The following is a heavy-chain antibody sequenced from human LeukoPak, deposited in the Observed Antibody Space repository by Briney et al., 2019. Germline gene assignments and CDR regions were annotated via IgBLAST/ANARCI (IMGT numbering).Heavy chain of an antibody. J-gene: IGHJ4*02. D-gene: IGHD5-18*01. Sequence: GGSLRLSCAASGFTFSAYNMNWVRRTPGKGLEWVSSITTSSSYMFYADSVRGRFTISRDNAKNSLYLQMNSLRAEDTAVYYCAKEMAPEGYSYGYDYWGQGTLVTVSS. V-gene: IGHV3-21*01. CDR3: AKEMAPEGYSYGYDY. CDR1: GFTFSAYN. CDR2: ITTSSSYM.